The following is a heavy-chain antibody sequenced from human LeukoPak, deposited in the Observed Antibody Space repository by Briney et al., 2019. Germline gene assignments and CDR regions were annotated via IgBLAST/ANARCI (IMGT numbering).Heavy chain of an antibody. V-gene: IGHV3-23*01. CDR3: AKDITIFGVVIEDAFDI. CDR2: ISGSGGST. CDR1: GFTFPSYW. Sequence: GGSLRLSCAASGFTFPSYWMSWVRQAPGKGLEWVSAISGSGGSTYYADSVKGRFTISRDNSKNTLYLQMNSLRAEDTAVYYCAKDITIFGVVIEDAFDIWGQGTMVTASS. J-gene: IGHJ3*02. D-gene: IGHD3-3*01.